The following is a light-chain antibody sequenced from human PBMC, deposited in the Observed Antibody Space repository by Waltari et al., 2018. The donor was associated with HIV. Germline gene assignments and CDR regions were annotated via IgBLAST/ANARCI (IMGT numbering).Light chain of an antibody. CDR2: DVT. CDR3: TSYASGSTPCV. V-gene: IGLV2-14*03. CDR1: SRDVGAYNY. J-gene: IGLJ1*01. Sequence: HSPLTQPASVSGSPGQSITISSTGTSRDVGAYNYVSCYQQHPAKAPKLIIYDVTKRPSGVPNRFSGSKSGNTASLTISGLRAEDEADYYCTSYASGSTPCVFGTGTKVTVL.